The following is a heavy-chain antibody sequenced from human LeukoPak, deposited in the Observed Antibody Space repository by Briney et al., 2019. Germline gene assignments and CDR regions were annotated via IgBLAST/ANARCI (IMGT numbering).Heavy chain of an antibody. CDR1: GGPISNYF. CDR2: IYDSGRT. D-gene: IGHD5-12*01. V-gene: IGHV4-59*01. CDR3: ARVGGYSGFY. J-gene: IGHJ4*02. Sequence: PSETLSLTCTVSGGPISNYFWSWIRQSPGKGLEWIGYIYDSGRTNYNPSLKSRVTISVDTSKNLFSLKLNSLTAADTAVYYCARVGGYSGFYWGQGTLITVSS.